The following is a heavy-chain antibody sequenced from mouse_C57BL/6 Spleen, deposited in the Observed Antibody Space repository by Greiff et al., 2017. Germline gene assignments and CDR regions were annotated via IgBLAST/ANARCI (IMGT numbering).Heavy chain of an antibody. D-gene: IGHD1-1*01. CDR3: ARAPYYYGSSYFDY. Sequence: EVQRVESGGGLVKPGGSLKLSCAASGFTFSSYAMSWVRQTPEKRLEWVATISDGGSYTYYPDNVKGRFTISRDNAKNSLYLQMSHPKSEDTAMYYCARAPYYYGSSYFDYWGQGTTLTVSS. CDR2: ISDGGSYT. V-gene: IGHV5-4*01. J-gene: IGHJ2*01. CDR1: GFTFSSYA.